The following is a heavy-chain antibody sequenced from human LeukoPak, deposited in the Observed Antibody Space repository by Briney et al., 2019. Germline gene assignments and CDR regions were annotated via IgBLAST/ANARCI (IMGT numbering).Heavy chain of an antibody. V-gene: IGHV3-21*01. J-gene: IGHJ4*02. D-gene: IGHD1-1*01. Sequence: PGGSLRLSCAASGFTFNSYGMNWVRQAPGKGLEWVSSISSSSSYIYYADSVKGRFTISRDNAKNSLYLQMNSLRAEDTAVYYCARFNWNAEGIYWGQGTLVTVSS. CDR2: ISSSSSYI. CDR3: ARFNWNAEGIY. CDR1: GFTFNSYG.